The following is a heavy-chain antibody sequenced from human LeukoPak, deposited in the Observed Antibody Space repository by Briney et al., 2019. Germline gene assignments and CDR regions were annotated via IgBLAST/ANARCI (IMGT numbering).Heavy chain of an antibody. D-gene: IGHD6-19*01. V-gene: IGHV4-4*09. CDR1: GGSISSYY. CDR3: ARQNSSGWYDSWFDP. Sequence: PSETLSLTCTVSGGSISSYYWSWIRQPPGKGLEWIGYIYTSGRTNYNPSLKSRVTISVDTSKNQFSLKLSSVTAADTAVYYCARQNSSGWYDSWFDPWGQGTLVTVSS. CDR2: IYTSGRT. J-gene: IGHJ5*02.